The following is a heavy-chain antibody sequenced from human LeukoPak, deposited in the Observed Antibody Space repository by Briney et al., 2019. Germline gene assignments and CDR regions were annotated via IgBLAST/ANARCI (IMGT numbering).Heavy chain of an antibody. CDR2: ISGYNGNT. J-gene: IGHJ4*02. CDR1: GYTFNRYG. Sequence: ASVKVSCKASGYTFNRYGITWVRQAPGQGLEWMGWISGYNGNTNYAQKLQGRVTMTTDISTSTAYMELRSLRSDDTAMYYCARDYGYGVTVMISDDYWGQGTLVTVSS. CDR3: ARDYGYGVTVMISDDY. V-gene: IGHV1-18*01. D-gene: IGHD5-12*01.